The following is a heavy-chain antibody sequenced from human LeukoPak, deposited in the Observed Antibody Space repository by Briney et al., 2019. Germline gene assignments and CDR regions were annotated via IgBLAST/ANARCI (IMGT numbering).Heavy chain of an antibody. CDR2: IYYSGST. J-gene: IGHJ4*02. D-gene: IGHD2-15*01. CDR1: GGSISSYY. Sequence: SETLSLTCTVSGGSISSYYWSWIRQPPGKGLEWIGSIYYSGSTYYNPSLKSRVTISVDTSKNQFSLKLTSVTAADTAVYYCARHGWCSGGSCYLGAFGYWGQGTLAPVSS. V-gene: IGHV4-59*05. CDR3: ARHGWCSGGSCYLGAFGY.